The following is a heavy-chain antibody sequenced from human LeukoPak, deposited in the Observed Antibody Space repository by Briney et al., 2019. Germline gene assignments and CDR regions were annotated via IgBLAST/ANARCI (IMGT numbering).Heavy chain of an antibody. CDR3: AKDVGKWESLHFFDY. CDR2: ISGSGAST. CDR1: GFTFNEYY. V-gene: IGHV3-23*01. D-gene: IGHD1-26*01. Sequence: QSGGSLRLSCAASGFTFNEYYMSWIRQAPGKGLEWISGISGSGASTYYADSVKGRFTISRDDSRNTLYLQMNSLRGDDTAVYYCAKDVGKWESLHFFDYWGQGTLVTVSS. J-gene: IGHJ4*02.